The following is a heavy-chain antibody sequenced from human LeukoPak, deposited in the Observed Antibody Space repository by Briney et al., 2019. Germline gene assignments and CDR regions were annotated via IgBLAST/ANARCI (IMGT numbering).Heavy chain of an antibody. CDR3: ARGGDYYDSSGYSPGAFDI. D-gene: IGHD3-22*01. V-gene: IGHV4-34*01. J-gene: IGHJ3*02. Sequence: SETLSLTCAVYGGSFSGYYWSWIRQPPGKGLEWIGEINHSGSTNYNPSLKSRVTISVDRSKNQFSLKLSSVTAADTAVYYCARGGDYYDSSGYSPGAFDIWGQGTMVTVSS. CDR2: INHSGST. CDR1: GGSFSGYY.